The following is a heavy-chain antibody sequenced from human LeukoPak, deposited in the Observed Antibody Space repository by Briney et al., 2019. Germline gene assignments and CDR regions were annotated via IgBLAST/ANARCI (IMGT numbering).Heavy chain of an antibody. J-gene: IGHJ6*03. V-gene: IGHV1-46*01. CDR2: INPSGGST. Sequence: GASVKVSCKASGYTFTSYYMHWVRQAPGQGLEWMGIINPSGGSTSYAQKFQGRVTMTRDTSTSTVYMELSSLRSEDTAVYYCARGAPSGWYPYYYYYYMDVWGKGTTVTVSS. CDR1: GYTFTSYY. CDR3: ARGAPSGWYPYYYYYYMDV. D-gene: IGHD6-19*01.